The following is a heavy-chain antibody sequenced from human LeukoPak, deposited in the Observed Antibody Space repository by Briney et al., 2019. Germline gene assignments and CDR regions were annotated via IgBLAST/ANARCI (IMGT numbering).Heavy chain of an antibody. V-gene: IGHV3-23*01. D-gene: IGHD6-19*01. CDR3: AKDATGNGSPYYFDH. CDR2: FSGSGGYT. CDR1: GFTFSSYS. J-gene: IGHJ4*02. Sequence: GGSLRLSCAASGFTFSSYSMNWVRQAPGKGLEWVSAFSGSGGYTYYADSVKGRFTISRDNSKNTLSLQMNSLIVEDTAVYYCAKDATGNGSPYYFDHWGQGTLVTVSS.